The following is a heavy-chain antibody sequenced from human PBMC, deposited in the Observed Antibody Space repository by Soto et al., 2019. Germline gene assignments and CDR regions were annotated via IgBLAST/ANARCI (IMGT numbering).Heavy chain of an antibody. J-gene: IGHJ5*01. CDR2: IYYSGST. Sequence: SETQDLVCTVPWGYISSYYWSWIRQPPGKGLEWIGYIYYSGSTNYNPSLKSRVTISVDTPKQHFSLKLRSVLASDTALYHCARAGAHYPNDPRSCFGPWGQGTMVPASS. D-gene: IGHD1-1*01. V-gene: IGHV4-59*01. CDR1: WGYISSYY. CDR3: ARAGAHYPNDPRSCFGP.